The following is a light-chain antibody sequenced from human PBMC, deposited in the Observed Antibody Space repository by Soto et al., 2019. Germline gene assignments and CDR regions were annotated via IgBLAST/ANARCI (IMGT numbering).Light chain of an antibody. Sequence: QSALTQPRSVSGSPGQSATISCTGTSSDVGNYNFVSWYQQHPGKAPKLMIYDVTQRPSGVPDRFSGSKSGNTASLTISGLQAEDEAYYYCSSYTTSTSFILFGGGTKLTVL. CDR2: DVT. CDR3: SSYTTSTSFIL. V-gene: IGLV2-11*01. CDR1: SSDVGNYNF. J-gene: IGLJ2*01.